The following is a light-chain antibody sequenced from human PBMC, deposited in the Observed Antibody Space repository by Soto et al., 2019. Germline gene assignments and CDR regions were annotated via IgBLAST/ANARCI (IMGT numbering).Light chain of an antibody. J-gene: IGKJ1*01. CDR1: QSVSSN. CDR2: GAS. V-gene: IGKV3-15*01. CDR3: QQYNNWPPCT. Sequence: EIVMTQSPATLSVSPGERATLSCMASQSVSSNLAWYQQKPGQAPRLLIYGASTRATSIPARFSGSGSGTEFTRTISSLQSEDFAVYYCQQYNNWPPCTVGQGTKVEIK.